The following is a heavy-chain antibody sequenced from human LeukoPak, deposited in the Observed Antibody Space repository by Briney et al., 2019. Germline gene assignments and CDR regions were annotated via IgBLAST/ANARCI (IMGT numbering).Heavy chain of an antibody. CDR2: IIPIFGTA. V-gene: IGHV1-69*13. D-gene: IGHD3-9*01. J-gene: IGHJ6*02. CDR1: GGTFSSYA. CDR3: ARDWYDILTGYYLYYGMDV. Sequence: SVTVSCKASGGTFSSYAISWVRQAPGQGLEWMGGIIPIFGTANYAQKFQGRVTITADESTSTAYMELSSLRSEDTAVYYCARDWYDILTGYYLYYGMDVWGQGTTVTVSS.